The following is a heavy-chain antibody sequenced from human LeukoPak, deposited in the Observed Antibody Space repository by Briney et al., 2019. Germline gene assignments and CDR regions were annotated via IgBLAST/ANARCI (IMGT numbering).Heavy chain of an antibody. Sequence: PGGSLRLSCAASGFTFSDYYMSWIRQAPGKGLEWVSYISSSGSTIYYADSVKGRFTISRDNAKNSLYLQMNSLRAEDTAVYYCAKDLGYYYDSSGYFGSAFDIWGQGTMVTVSS. CDR2: ISSSGSTI. D-gene: IGHD3-22*01. J-gene: IGHJ3*02. V-gene: IGHV3-11*01. CDR3: AKDLGYYYDSSGYFGSAFDI. CDR1: GFTFSDYY.